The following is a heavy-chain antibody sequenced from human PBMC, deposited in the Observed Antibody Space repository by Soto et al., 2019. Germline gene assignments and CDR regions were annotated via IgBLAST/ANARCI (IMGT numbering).Heavy chain of an antibody. Sequence: EVQLVETGGGLIQPGGSLRLSCAASGFTVNINYMSWVRQAPGRGLESVSIIYSGDSTYYADSVKGRFTISRDISKNTLYLQMNSLRAEATAVYYCAREGLIGRGYSHGYDYWGLGTLVTVCS. CDR3: AREGLIGRGYSHGYDY. D-gene: IGHD5-18*01. V-gene: IGHV3-53*02. CDR2: IYSGDST. J-gene: IGHJ4*02. CDR1: GFTVNINY.